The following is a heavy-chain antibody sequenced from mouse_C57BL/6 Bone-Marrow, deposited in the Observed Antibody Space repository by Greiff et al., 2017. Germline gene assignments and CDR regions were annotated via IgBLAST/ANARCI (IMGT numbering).Heavy chain of an antibody. Sequence: VQLQQSGPGLVQPSQSLSITCTVSGFSLTSYGVHWVRQSPGKGLEWLGVIWRGGSTDYNAAFMSRLSITKDNSKSQVFFKMNSLQADDTAIDYCAKGPYYYGSSLAYWGQGTLVTVSA. CDR2: IWRGGST. D-gene: IGHD1-1*01. V-gene: IGHV2-5*01. J-gene: IGHJ3*01. CDR1: GFSLTSYG. CDR3: AKGPYYYGSSLAY.